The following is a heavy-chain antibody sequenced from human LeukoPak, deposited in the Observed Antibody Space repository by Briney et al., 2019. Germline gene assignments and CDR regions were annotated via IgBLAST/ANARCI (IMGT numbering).Heavy chain of an antibody. J-gene: IGHJ4*01. CDR2: IYPGDSDT. CDR1: GYSFTRYY. D-gene: IGHD2-15*01. CDR3: ARRGCNGGSCYAY. V-gene: IGHV5-51*01. Sequence: GESLKISCKGSGYSFTRYYIGWVRQMPGKGLEWMGIIYPGDSDTRYSPSFQGQVTISADKSISTAYLQWSSLGASDTAMYYCARRGCNGGSCYAYWGQGTLVTVSS.